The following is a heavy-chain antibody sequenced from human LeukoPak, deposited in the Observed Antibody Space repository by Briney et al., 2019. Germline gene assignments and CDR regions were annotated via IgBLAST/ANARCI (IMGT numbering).Heavy chain of an antibody. Sequence: SETLSLTCAVYGGSFSGYHWSWIRQPPGKGLEWIGEINHSGSTNYNPSLKSRVTISVDTSKNQFSLKLSSVTAADTAVYYCARGAKSGNWFDPWGRGTLVTVSS. CDR2: INHSGST. CDR1: GGSFSGYH. V-gene: IGHV4-34*01. CDR3: ARGAKSGNWFDP. J-gene: IGHJ5*02.